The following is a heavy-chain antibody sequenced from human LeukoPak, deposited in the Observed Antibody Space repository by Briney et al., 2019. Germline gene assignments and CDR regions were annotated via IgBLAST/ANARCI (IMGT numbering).Heavy chain of an antibody. CDR2: ISYDGSNK. Sequence: GGSLRLSCAAPGFTFSSYTMNWVRQAPGKGLEWVAVISYDGSNKYYADSVKGRFTISRDNSKNTLYLQMNSLRAEDTAVYYCARDGGLARPVTYYYMDVWGKGTTVTVSS. J-gene: IGHJ6*03. D-gene: IGHD6-6*01. V-gene: IGHV3-30-3*01. CDR1: GFTFSSYT. CDR3: ARDGGLARPVTYYYMDV.